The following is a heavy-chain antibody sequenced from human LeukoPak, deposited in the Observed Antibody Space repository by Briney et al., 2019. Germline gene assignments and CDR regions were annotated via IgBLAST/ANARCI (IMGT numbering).Heavy chain of an antibody. J-gene: IGHJ4*02. CDR3: ARGYQSKRGSYYFDY. V-gene: IGHV1-69*05. D-gene: IGHD2-2*01. Sequence: GASVKVSCKASGYTFTSYGISWVRQAPGQGLEWMGGIIPIFGTANYAQKFQGRVTVTTDESTSTAYMELSSLRSEDTAVYYCARGYQSKRGSYYFDYGGQGTLVTVSS. CDR2: IIPIFGTA. CDR1: GYTFTSYG.